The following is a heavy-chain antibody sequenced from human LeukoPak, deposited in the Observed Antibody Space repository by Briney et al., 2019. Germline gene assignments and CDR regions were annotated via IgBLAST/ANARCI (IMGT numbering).Heavy chain of an antibody. D-gene: IGHD3/OR15-3a*01. CDR1: GYTFTGFY. CDR2: INPNTGGT. Sequence: ASVKVSCKASGYTFTGFYIHWVRQAPGQGLEWMGRINPNTGGTNYAQKFQGRVTMTRDTSISTAYMELSGLRSGDTAVYYCARDWGLGWRYFDYWGQGTLVTVSS. J-gene: IGHJ4*02. CDR3: ARDWGLGWRYFDY. V-gene: IGHV1-2*06.